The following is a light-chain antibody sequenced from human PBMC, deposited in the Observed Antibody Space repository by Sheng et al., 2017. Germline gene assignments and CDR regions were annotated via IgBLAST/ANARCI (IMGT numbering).Light chain of an antibody. Sequence: EIVMTQSPATLSVSPGERATLSCRASQSLSYNLAWYQQKPGQAPRLLIYGVSTRATGIPARFSGSGSGTEFTLTISSLQSEDFAVYYCQQYNNWPPWTFGQGTKVEIK. V-gene: IGKV3-15*01. CDR3: QQYNNWPPWT. CDR2: GVS. J-gene: IGKJ1*01. CDR1: QSLSYN.